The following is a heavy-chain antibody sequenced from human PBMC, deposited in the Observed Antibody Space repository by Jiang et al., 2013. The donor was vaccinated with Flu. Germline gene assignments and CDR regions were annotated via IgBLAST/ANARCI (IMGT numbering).Heavy chain of an antibody. CDR2: ISGHNGDT. CDR3: SKDGVSLIGEWSHP. V-gene: IGHV1-18*01. D-gene: IGHD3-22*01. Sequence: GAEVKKPGASVKVSCRTSGYTFTSYGISWVRQAPGQGLEWMGWISGHNGDTKYAPKLQDRVTMTRDTSTNTAYMELRSLRSDDTAVYYCSKDGVSLIGEWSHPWGQGTLVTVSS. J-gene: IGHJ5*02. CDR1: GYTFTSYG.